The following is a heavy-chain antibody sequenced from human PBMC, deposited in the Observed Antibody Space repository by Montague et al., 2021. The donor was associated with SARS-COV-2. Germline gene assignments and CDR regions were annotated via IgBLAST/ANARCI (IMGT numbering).Heavy chain of an antibody. CDR3: VRDVQREWFDY. CDR1: GGSVSSGNYY. V-gene: IGHV4-61*01. D-gene: IGHD3-3*01. J-gene: IGHJ4*02. Sequence: SETLSLTCTVSGGSVSSGNYYWNWLRQPPGKGLEWIGGMDYGGSTYYKPCLKSRVTISVDTSKNQFSLKLRSVTAADTAVYYCVRDVQREWFDYWGQGTLVTVSS. CDR2: MDYGGST.